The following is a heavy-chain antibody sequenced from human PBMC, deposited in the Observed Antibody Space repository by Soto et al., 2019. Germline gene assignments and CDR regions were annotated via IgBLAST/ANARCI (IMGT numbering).Heavy chain of an antibody. CDR2: RYYSEST. J-gene: IGHJ4*02. CDR1: GGSITTGGYY. Sequence: SETLSLTCTVSGGSITTGGYYWSWIRQLPGKGLEWIGHRYYSESTYYNPSLKSRVSISLDTSKNQFSLKMSFVTAADTAMYYCARTKCSGGSCYSWSLDYWGQGTPVTVS. V-gene: IGHV4-31*03. CDR3: ARTKCSGGSCYSWSLDY. D-gene: IGHD2-15*01.